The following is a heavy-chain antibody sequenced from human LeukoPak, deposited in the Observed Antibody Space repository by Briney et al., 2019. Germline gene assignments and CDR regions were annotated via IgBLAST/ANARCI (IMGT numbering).Heavy chain of an antibody. V-gene: IGHV4-34*01. Sequence: PSETLPLTCTVYGGSFSGYYWSWIRQPPGKGLEWIGEIVHSGSTNYNPSLKSRVTISVDTSKNQFSLKLSSVTAADTAVYYCARGGDSSGYNYWGQGTLVTVSS. CDR1: GGSFSGYY. CDR2: IVHSGST. D-gene: IGHD3-22*01. J-gene: IGHJ4*02. CDR3: ARGGDSSGYNY.